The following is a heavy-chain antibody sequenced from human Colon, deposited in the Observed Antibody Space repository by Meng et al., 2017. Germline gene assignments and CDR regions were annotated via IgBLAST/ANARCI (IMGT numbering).Heavy chain of an antibody. CDR2: INPNNGGT. CDR1: GYTFTDYY. Sequence: VHAVAEVKKPGASVNVSCKASGYTFTDYYMHWVRQAPGQGLEWMGWINPNNGGTNYAQKFQGRVTMTRDTSISTVYMELSSLRSDDTAVFYCATTRGAAVGRMIDWFDPWGQGTLVTVSS. D-gene: IGHD6-13*01. J-gene: IGHJ5*02. CDR3: ATTRGAAVGRMIDWFDP. V-gene: IGHV1-2*02.